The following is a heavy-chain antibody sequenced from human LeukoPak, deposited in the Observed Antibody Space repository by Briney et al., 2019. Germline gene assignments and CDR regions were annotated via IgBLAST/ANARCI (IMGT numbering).Heavy chain of an antibody. CDR3: ARVHLYGSGSYCFDY. D-gene: IGHD3-10*01. Sequence: PPGGSLRLSCAASGFTFSSYWMSWVRQAPGKGLEWVANIKQDGSEKYYVDSVKGRFTISRDNAKNSLYLQMNSLRAEDTAVYYCARVHLYGSGSYCFDYWGQGTLVTVSS. CDR1: GFTFSSYW. CDR2: IKQDGSEK. J-gene: IGHJ4*02. V-gene: IGHV3-7*03.